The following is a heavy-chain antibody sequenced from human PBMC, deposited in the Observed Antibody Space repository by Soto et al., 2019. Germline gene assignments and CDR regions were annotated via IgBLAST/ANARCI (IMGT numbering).Heavy chain of an antibody. CDR1: GYTFTSYD. CDR3: ARVSSRHNWFDP. D-gene: IGHD6-13*01. Sequence: VASVKVSCKASGYTFTSYDINWVRHATGQGLEWMGWMNPNSGNTGYAQKFQGRVTMTRNTSISTAYMELSSLRSEDTAVYYCARVSSRHNWFDPWGQGTLVTVSS. J-gene: IGHJ5*02. CDR2: MNPNSGNT. V-gene: IGHV1-8*01.